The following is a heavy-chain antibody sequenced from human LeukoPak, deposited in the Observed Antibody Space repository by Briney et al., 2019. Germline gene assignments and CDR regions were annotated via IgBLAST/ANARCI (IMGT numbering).Heavy chain of an antibody. CDR1: GGSLIDSY. CDR2: INHSGVT. J-gene: IGHJ3*02. D-gene: IGHD3-3*01. CDR3: ARYMEYYDFWRGDDAFDI. Sequence: SETLSLTCAVYGGSLIDSYWTWIRQPPRKGLEYIGEINHSGVTNYNASLKSRVTISIDTSKNQFSLKLRSVSAADTAVYYCARYMEYYDFWRGDDAFDIWGQGTMVTVSS. V-gene: IGHV4-34*01.